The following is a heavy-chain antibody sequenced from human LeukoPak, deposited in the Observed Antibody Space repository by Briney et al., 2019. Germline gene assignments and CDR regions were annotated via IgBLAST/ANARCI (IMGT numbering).Heavy chain of an antibody. Sequence: TGGSPRLSCAASGFTFSSYAMHWVRQAPGGGLEYVSAISSNGGSTYYANSVKGRFTISRDNSKNTLYLQMGSLRAEDMAVYYCARTHYYGSGSFDYWGQGTLVTVSS. J-gene: IGHJ4*02. CDR3: ARTHYYGSGSFDY. CDR2: ISSNGGST. CDR1: GFTFSSYA. V-gene: IGHV3-64*01. D-gene: IGHD3-10*01.